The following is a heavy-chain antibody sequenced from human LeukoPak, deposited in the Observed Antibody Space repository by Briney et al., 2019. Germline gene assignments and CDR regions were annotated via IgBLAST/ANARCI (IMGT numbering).Heavy chain of an antibody. CDR1: GFTFSSYA. V-gene: IGHV3-23*01. CDR3: AKDMDSSGWFGWSDP. D-gene: IGHD6-19*01. J-gene: IGHJ5*02. Sequence: SGGSLRLSRAASGFTFSSYAMSWVRQAPGKGLEWVSAISGSGGSTYYADSVKGRFTISRDNSKNTLYLQMNSLRAEDTAVYYCAKDMDSSGWFGWSDPWGQGTLVTVSS. CDR2: ISGSGGST.